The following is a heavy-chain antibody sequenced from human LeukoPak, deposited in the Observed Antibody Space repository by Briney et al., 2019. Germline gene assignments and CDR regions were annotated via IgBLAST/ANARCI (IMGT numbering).Heavy chain of an antibody. CDR3: ATLTHTTYYYDSSGYYIDY. J-gene: IGHJ4*02. D-gene: IGHD3-22*01. V-gene: IGHV3-21*01. Sequence: GGSLRLSCAASGFSFRSYSMNWVRQAPGEGLEWVSSISSSSYIYYADSVKGRFTISRDNAKNSLYLQMNSLRAEDTAVYYCATLTHTTYYYDSSGYYIDYWGQGTLVTVSS. CDR2: ISSSSYI. CDR1: GFSFRSYS.